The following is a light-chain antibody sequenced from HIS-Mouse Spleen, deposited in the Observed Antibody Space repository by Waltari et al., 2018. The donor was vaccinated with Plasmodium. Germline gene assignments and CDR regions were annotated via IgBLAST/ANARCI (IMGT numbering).Light chain of an antibody. Sequence: DIVMTQSPATLSVPPGARATLSCRASQRVRSNLAWYQKKPGQPARLLIYGASTRATGTPGGVQGSESAKEFTLTISSIQSEDFAVYYCQQYNNWPTFGQGTRLE. V-gene: IGKV3-15*01. CDR1: QRVRSN. CDR2: GAS. CDR3: QQYNNWPT. J-gene: IGKJ5*01.